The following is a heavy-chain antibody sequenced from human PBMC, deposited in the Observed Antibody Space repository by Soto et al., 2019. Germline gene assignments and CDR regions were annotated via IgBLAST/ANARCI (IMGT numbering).Heavy chain of an antibody. CDR2: IIPIFGTT. CDR3: ATDQTREGTYDGNSLDY. D-gene: IGHD5-12*01. Sequence: QVQVVQSGAEVKRPGSSVKVSCTASGGTFSNHAINWVRQAPGQGLEWMGVIIPIFGTTDYAQEFQGRVSFTADXSXTAXYMELSSLRSEDTAMYYCATDQTREGTYDGNSLDYWGQGTLLTVSS. J-gene: IGHJ4*02. CDR1: GGTFSNHA. V-gene: IGHV1-69*12.